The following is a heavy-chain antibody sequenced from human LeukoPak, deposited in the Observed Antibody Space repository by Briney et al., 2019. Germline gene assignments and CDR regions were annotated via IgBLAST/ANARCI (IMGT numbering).Heavy chain of an antibody. V-gene: IGHV3-30*04. CDR1: GFTFSSYA. J-gene: IGHJ3*02. CDR3: ARSTYCGGDCQGAFDI. Sequence: GRSLRLSCAASGFTFSSYAMHWVRQAPGKGLEWVAVISYDGSNKYYADSVKGRFTISRDNSKNTLYLQMNSLRAEDTAVYYCARSTYCGGDCQGAFDIWGQGTMVTVSS. CDR2: ISYDGSNK. D-gene: IGHD2-21*02.